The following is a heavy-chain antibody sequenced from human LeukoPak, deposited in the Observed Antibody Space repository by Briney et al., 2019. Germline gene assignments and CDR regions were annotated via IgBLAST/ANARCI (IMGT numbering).Heavy chain of an antibody. D-gene: IGHD3-9*01. CDR2: IYYSGST. J-gene: IGHJ6*02. V-gene: IGHV4-30-4*01. CDR1: GGSISSGDYY. CDR3: ARDLNARDILTGYYYYYGMDV. Sequence: SETLSLTCTVSGGSISSGDYYWSWIRQPPGTGLEWIGYIYYSGSTYYNPSLKSRVTISVGTSKNQFSLKLSSVTAADTAVYYCARDLNARDILTGYYYYYGMDVWGQGTTVTVSS.